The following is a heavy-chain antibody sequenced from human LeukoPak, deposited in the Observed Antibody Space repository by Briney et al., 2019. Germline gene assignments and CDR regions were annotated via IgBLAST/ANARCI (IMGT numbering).Heavy chain of an antibody. Sequence: SQTLSLTCTVSGGSISSGDYYWSWIRQPPGKGLKWIGYIYYSGSTYYNPSLKSRVTISVDTSKNQFSLKLSSVTAADTAVYYCARVYYDSVWGSYRAQSYYFDYWGQGTLVTVSS. J-gene: IGHJ4*02. V-gene: IGHV4-30-4*01. D-gene: IGHD3-16*02. CDR3: ARVYYDSVWGSYRAQSYYFDY. CDR1: GGSISSGDYY. CDR2: IYYSGST.